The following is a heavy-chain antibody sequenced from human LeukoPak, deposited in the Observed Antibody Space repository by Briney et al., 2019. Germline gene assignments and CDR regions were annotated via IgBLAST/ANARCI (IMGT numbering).Heavy chain of an antibody. Sequence: GGSLRLSCAASGFTFSSYGMHWVREAPGKGREGVAVIWYDGCNKYYADSVKGRFTITRDNSKNKLYLKMNSLRAEDTAVYYCAKTGGPDVYYDILTGTRGYFDYWGQGTLVTVSS. V-gene: IGHV3-33*06. J-gene: IGHJ4*02. CDR2: IWYDGCNK. CDR1: GFTFSSYG. CDR3: AKTGGPDVYYDILTGTRGYFDY. D-gene: IGHD3-9*01.